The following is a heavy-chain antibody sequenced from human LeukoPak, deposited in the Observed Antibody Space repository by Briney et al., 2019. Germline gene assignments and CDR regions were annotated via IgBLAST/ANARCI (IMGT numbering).Heavy chain of an antibody. D-gene: IGHD6-13*01. CDR2: IYYSGST. J-gene: IGHJ4*02. CDR3: ARVNITAAGFGFDY. CDR1: GGSISSGAYY. V-gene: IGHV4-31*03. Sequence: SETLSLTCTVSGGSISSGAYYWTWIRQHPGKGLEWIGYIYYSGSTYYNPSLKSRVTISVDTSKNQFSLKLSSVTAPDTALYYCARVNITAAGFGFDYWGQGTLVTVSS.